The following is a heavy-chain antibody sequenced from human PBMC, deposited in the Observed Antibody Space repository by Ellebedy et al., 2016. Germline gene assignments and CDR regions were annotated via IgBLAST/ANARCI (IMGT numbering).Heavy chain of an antibody. V-gene: IGHV1-3*01. CDR3: ARESVTGYFDY. Sequence: ASVKVSCKASGYTFTSYAMHWVRQAPGQRLEWMGRINAGNGDTKYSQKFQGRVTITRDTSASTAYMELSSLRSEDTAVYYCARESVTGYFDYWGQGTLVTVSS. CDR2: INAGNGDT. D-gene: IGHD1-14*01. J-gene: IGHJ4*02. CDR1: GYTFTSYA.